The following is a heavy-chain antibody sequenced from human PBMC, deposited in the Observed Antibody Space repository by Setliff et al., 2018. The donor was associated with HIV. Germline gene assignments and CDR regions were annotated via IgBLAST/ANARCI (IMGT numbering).Heavy chain of an antibody. V-gene: IGHV4-59*08. D-gene: IGHD3-16*01. CDR2: GHHSGTF. J-gene: IGHJ3*02. CDR3: ARWGEPAQRGFDI. CDR1: DGPINNYW. Sequence: SETLSLTCTVSDGPINNYWWNWIRRSPGKGLEWIGFGHHSGTFSYNPSLNSRFTISIDTSKNQFSLKATSVTAEDTAVYYRARWGEPAQRGFDIWGQGTMVTVSS.